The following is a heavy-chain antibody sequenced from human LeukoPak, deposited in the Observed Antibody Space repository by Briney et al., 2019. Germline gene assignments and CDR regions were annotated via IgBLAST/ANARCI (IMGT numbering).Heavy chain of an antibody. CDR1: GFSVSSNY. J-gene: IGHJ5*02. D-gene: IGHD6-6*01. CDR2: IYSGGST. Sequence: GGSLRLSCAASGFSVSSNYMSWVRQAPGKGLKWVSVIYSGGSTYYADSVKGRFTISRDNSKNTLYLQMNSLRAEDTAVYYCARETIATRPPGWFDPWGQGTLVTVSS. V-gene: IGHV3-53*01. CDR3: ARETIATRPPGWFDP.